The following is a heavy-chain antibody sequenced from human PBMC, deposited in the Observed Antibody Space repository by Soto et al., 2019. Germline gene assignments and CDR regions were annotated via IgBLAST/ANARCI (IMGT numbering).Heavy chain of an antibody. CDR3: AREASRSLPFNY. V-gene: IGHV4-4*07. CDR1: GGSISNYY. Sequence: SETLSLTCTVSGGSISNYYWSWIRQPAGKGLEWIGRIYTSGSTNYNSSLKSRVTMSVDTSKNQFSLKLNSVTAADTAVYYCAREASRSLPFNYWGQGTLVTVSS. J-gene: IGHJ4*02. CDR2: IYTSGST. D-gene: IGHD3-10*01.